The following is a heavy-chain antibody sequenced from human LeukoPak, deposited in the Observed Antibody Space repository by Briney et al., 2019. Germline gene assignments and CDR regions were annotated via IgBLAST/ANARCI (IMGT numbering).Heavy chain of an antibody. J-gene: IGHJ6*02. V-gene: IGHV5-51*01. D-gene: IGHD3-3*01. Sequence: GESLKISCKGSGYSFTSYWIGWVRQMPGKGLEWMGIIYPGDSDTRYSPPFQGQVTISADKSISTAYLQWSSLKASDTAMYYCARQDSDFWSGYDVWGQGTTVTVSS. CDR3: ARQDSDFWSGYDV. CDR1: GYSFTSYW. CDR2: IYPGDSDT.